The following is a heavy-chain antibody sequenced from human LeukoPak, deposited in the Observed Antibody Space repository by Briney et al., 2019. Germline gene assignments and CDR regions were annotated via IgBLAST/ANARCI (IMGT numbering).Heavy chain of an antibody. CDR2: ISWNSGSI. CDR1: GFTFDDYA. D-gene: IGHD6-19*01. V-gene: IGHV3-9*01. J-gene: IGHJ4*02. Sequence: TGGSLRLSCAASGFTFDDYAMHWVRQAPGKGLEWVSGISWNSGSIGYADSVKGRFTISRDNAKDSLFLQMNHLRAEDTALYHCAKGDRNGWYFDYWGLGTLVTVSS. CDR3: AKGDRNGWYFDY.